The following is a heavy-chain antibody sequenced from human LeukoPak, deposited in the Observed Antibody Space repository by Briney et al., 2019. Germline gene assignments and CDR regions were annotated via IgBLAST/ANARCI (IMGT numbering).Heavy chain of an antibody. Sequence: GGSLRLSCAASGFTFSSYSMNWVRQAPGKGLEWVSYISSLSGTMDYADSVKGRFIISRDNAKNSLFLQMNSLRAEDTAVYYCVRDQGGAVSYWGQGTLVTVSS. CDR3: VRDQGGAVSY. J-gene: IGHJ4*02. D-gene: IGHD3-16*01. CDR2: ISSLSGTM. V-gene: IGHV3-48*01. CDR1: GFTFSSYS.